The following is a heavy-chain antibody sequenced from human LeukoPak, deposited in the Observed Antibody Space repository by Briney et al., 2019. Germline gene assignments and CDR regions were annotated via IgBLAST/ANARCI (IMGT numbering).Heavy chain of an antibody. J-gene: IGHJ3*02. Sequence: PGGSLRLSCAASGFTFSSYWISSVRQAPAKGLERVANIKQDGSEKYYVDSVKGRFTISRDNAKNSLYLQMNSLRAEDTAVYYCARDFYGDYALSAFDIWGQGTMVTVSS. V-gene: IGHV3-7*01. D-gene: IGHD4-17*01. CDR1: GFTFSSYW. CDR3: ARDFYGDYALSAFDI. CDR2: IKQDGSEK.